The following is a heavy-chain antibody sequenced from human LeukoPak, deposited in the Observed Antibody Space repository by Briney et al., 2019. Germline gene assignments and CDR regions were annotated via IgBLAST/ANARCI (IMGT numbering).Heavy chain of an antibody. J-gene: IGHJ1*01. CDR2: ISSSSSYI. V-gene: IGHV3-21*01. CDR1: GFTFSSYS. D-gene: IGHD3-22*01. CDR3: ARDGLYYYDSSGYSPTPPRYFQH. Sequence: GGSLRLSCAASGFTFSSYSMNWVRRAPGKGLEWVSSISSSSSYIYYADSVKGRFTISRDNAKNSLYLQMNSLRAEDTAVYYCARDGLYYYDSSGYSPTPPRYFQHWGQGTLVTVSS.